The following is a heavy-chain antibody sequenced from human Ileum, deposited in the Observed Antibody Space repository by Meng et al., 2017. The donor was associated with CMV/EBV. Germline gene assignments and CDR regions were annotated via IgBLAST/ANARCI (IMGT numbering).Heavy chain of an antibody. D-gene: IGHD3-3*01. V-gene: IGHV3-66*02. Sequence: GGSLRLSCAASGFTVSSNYMSWVRQAPGKGLEWVSVIYSGGSTYYADSVKGRFTISRDNSKNTLYLQMNSPRAEDTAVYYCARVEGYTIFGVVILGWFDPWGQGTLVTVSS. CDR2: IYSGGST. J-gene: IGHJ5*02. CDR1: GFTVSSNY. CDR3: ARVEGYTIFGVVILGWFDP.